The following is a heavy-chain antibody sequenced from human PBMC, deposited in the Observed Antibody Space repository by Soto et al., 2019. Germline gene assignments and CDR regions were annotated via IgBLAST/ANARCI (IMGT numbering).Heavy chain of an antibody. J-gene: IGHJ4*02. V-gene: IGHV3-30*18. CDR2: ISYDGSNK. D-gene: IGHD4-4*01. Sequence: QAQLVESGGGVVQPGRSLRLSCAASGFTFSSYGMHWVRQAPGKGLEWVAVISYDGSNKYYADSVKGRFTISRDNSKNTLYLQMNSLRAEDTAVYYCAKDQASLTVTTVDYWGQGTLVTVSS. CDR1: GFTFSSYG. CDR3: AKDQASLTVTTVDY.